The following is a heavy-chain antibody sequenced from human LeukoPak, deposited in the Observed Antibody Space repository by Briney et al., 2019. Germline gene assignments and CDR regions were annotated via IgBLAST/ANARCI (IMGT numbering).Heavy chain of an antibody. V-gene: IGHV1-18*01. CDR1: AYSFTNYG. J-gene: IGHJ4*02. Sequence: ASVKVSCKTSAYSFTNYGITWVRQAPGQGLEWMGWISTYNSNTKYAQKFQGRVTMTTDTSTSTAYMELRSLRSDDTAVYYCARGTLYSGWSYYLDYWGQGTLVTVSS. CDR2: ISTYNSNT. D-gene: IGHD6-19*01. CDR3: ARGTLYSGWSYYLDY.